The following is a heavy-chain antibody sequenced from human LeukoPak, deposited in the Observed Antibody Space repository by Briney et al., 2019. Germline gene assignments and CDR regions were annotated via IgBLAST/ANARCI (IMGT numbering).Heavy chain of an antibody. J-gene: IGHJ5*02. CDR1: GGSISSYY. Sequence: SETLSLTCTVSGGSISSYYWSWIRQPAGKGLEWIGRIYTSGSTNYNPSLKSRVTISVDTSKNQFSLKLSSVTAADTAVYYCARGLMARLIWFGESGLGSWGQGTLVTVSS. V-gene: IGHV4-4*07. D-gene: IGHD3-10*01. CDR3: ARGLMARLIWFGESGLGS. CDR2: IYTSGST.